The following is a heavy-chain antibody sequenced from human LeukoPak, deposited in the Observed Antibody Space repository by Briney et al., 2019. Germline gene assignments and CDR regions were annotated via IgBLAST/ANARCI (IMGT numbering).Heavy chain of an antibody. CDR3: AKEIYGDSTGGRFQH. CDR1: GFMFSNYN. V-gene: IGHV3-23*01. Sequence: GGSLRLSCAASGFMFSNYNMNWVRQTPGKGLEWVSVISGSGGSTYYADSVKGRFTISRDNSKNTLYLQMNSLRAEDTAVYYCAKEIYGDSTGGRFQHWGQGTLVTVSS. D-gene: IGHD4-17*01. CDR2: ISGSGGST. J-gene: IGHJ1*01.